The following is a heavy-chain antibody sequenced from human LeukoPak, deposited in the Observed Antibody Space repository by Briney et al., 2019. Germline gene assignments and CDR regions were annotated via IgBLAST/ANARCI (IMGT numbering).Heavy chain of an antibody. Sequence: PSETLSLTCTVPGGSISSSSYYWGWIRHPPGKGLEWIGSIYYGVSTYYNPSLKSRVTISVDTSKNQFSLKLSSVTAADTAVYYCASLPGYCSSTSCWGSDYYYYYMDVWGKGTTVTVSS. V-gene: IGHV4-39*01. CDR3: ASLPGYCSSTSCWGSDYYYYYMDV. D-gene: IGHD2-2*01. CDR1: GGSISSSSYY. CDR2: IYYGVST. J-gene: IGHJ6*03.